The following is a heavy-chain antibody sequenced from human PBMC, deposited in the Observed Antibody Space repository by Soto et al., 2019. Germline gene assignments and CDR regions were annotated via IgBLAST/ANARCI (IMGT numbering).Heavy chain of an antibody. Sequence: SETLSLTCAVSGGSISSSNWWSWVRQPPGKGLEWIGEIYHSGSTNYNPSLKSRVTISVDKSKNQFSLKLSSVTAADTAVYYCASRGYCSGGSCYSIENYFDYWGQGTLVTVSS. J-gene: IGHJ4*02. CDR2: IYHSGST. CDR1: GGSISSSNW. V-gene: IGHV4-4*02. D-gene: IGHD2-15*01. CDR3: ASRGYCSGGSCYSIENYFDY.